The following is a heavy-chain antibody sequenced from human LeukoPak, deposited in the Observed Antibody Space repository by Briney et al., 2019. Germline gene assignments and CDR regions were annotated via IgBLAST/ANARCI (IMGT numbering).Heavy chain of an antibody. D-gene: IGHD2-2*01. CDR2: IVVGSGNT. J-gene: IGHJ4*02. CDR3: AATPLLVVPENDY. V-gene: IGHV1-58*01. CDR1: GFTFTSSA. Sequence: SVTVSCKASGFTFTSSAVQWVRQARGQRLEWTGWIVVGSGNTNYAQKFQERVTITRDMSTSTAYMELSSLRSEDTAVYYCAATPLLVVPENDYWGQGTLVTVSS.